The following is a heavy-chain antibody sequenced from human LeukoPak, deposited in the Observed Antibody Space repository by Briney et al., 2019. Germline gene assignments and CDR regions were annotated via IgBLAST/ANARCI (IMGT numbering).Heavy chain of an antibody. Sequence: SETLSLTCTVSGGSISSYYWSWIRQPAGKGLEWIGRIYTSGSTNYNPSLKSRVTMSVDTSKNQFSLKLSSVTAADTAVYYCARVGHYYDFWSGYGYYFDYWGQGTLVTVSS. CDR3: ARVGHYYDFWSGYGYYFDY. CDR1: GGSISSYY. CDR2: IYTSGST. J-gene: IGHJ4*02. D-gene: IGHD3-3*01. V-gene: IGHV4-4*07.